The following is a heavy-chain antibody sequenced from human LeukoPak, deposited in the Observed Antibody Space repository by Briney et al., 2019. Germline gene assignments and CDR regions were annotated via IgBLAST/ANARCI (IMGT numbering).Heavy chain of an antibody. D-gene: IGHD4-23*01. Sequence: ASVKVSCKAFGYTFTNYYLHWVRQAPGQGLERMGIINPSGGSPTYAQNFQGRVTMTRDTSTSTVYMELSSLRSEDTAMYYCARGRNYGGSSGKLAYWGQGTLVTVSS. CDR1: GYTFTNYY. V-gene: IGHV1-46*01. CDR3: ARGRNYGGSSGKLAY. J-gene: IGHJ4*02. CDR2: INPSGGSP.